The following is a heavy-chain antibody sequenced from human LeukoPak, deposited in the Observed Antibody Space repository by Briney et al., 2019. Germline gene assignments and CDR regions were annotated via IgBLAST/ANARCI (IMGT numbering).Heavy chain of an antibody. CDR2: IYYTGST. J-gene: IGHJ5*02. V-gene: IGHV4-59*01. CDR3: ARTENYYDSSGYHNSFDP. Sequence: PSETLSLTCTVSGGSITSYYWSWIRQPPGKGLEWIGYIYYTGSTNYNPSLKSRVTISVDTSKNQFSLKLSSVTAADTAVYYCARTENYYDSSGYHNSFDPWGQGTLVTVSS. CDR1: GGSITSYY. D-gene: IGHD3-22*01.